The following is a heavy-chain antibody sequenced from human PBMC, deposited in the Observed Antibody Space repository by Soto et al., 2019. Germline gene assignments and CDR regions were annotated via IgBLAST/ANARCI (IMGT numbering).Heavy chain of an antibody. V-gene: IGHV5-10-1*01. CDR3: ARRGSSSWEDYYYYGMDV. Sequence: GESLKISCKGSGYSFTSYWISWVRQMPGKGLEWMGRIDPSDSYTNYSPSFQGHATIPADKSISTAYLQWSSLKASDTAMYYCARRGSSSWEDYYYYGMDVWGQGTTVTVSS. D-gene: IGHD6-13*01. CDR2: IDPSDSYT. J-gene: IGHJ6*02. CDR1: GYSFTSYW.